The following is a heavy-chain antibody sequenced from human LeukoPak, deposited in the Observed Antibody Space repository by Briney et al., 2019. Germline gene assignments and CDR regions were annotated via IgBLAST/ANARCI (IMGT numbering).Heavy chain of an antibody. D-gene: IGHD3-3*01. CDR2: ISYDGSNK. V-gene: IGHV3-30*03. CDR3: ARAPFGVVIIGIDY. Sequence: GGSLRLSCAASGFTFSSYGMHWVRQAPGKGLEWVAVISYDGSNKYYADSVKGRFTISRDNSKNTLYLQMNSLRAEDTAVYYCARAPFGVVIIGIDYWGQGTLVTVSS. J-gene: IGHJ4*02. CDR1: GFTFSSYG.